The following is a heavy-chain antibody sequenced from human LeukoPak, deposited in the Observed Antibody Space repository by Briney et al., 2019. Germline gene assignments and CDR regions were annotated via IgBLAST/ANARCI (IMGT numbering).Heavy chain of an antibody. D-gene: IGHD5-18*01. Sequence: PGGSLRLSCAASGFTFNSYEMNWVRQAPGKGLEWVSSISRGAATIYYADSVKGRFTISRDNAKNSLYLQMNSLRAEDTAVYYCARDHGDTAMVSDYWGQGTLVTVSS. J-gene: IGHJ4*02. CDR1: GFTFNSYE. CDR2: ISRGAATI. V-gene: IGHV3-48*03. CDR3: ARDHGDTAMVSDY.